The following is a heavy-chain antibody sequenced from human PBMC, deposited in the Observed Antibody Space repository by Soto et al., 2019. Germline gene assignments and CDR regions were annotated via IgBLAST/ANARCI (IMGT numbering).Heavy chain of an antibody. J-gene: IGHJ6*02. CDR3: ARDHYDFWSGSRRYYYYGMDV. CDR1: GFTFSSYW. D-gene: IGHD3-3*01. CDR2: IKQDGSEK. V-gene: IGHV3-7*03. Sequence: QPGGSLRLSCAASGFTFSSYWMSWVRQAPGKGLEWVANIKQDGSEKYYVDSVKGRFTISRDNAKNSLYLQMNSLRAEDTAVYYCARDHYDFWSGSRRYYYYGMDVWGQGTTVTVSS.